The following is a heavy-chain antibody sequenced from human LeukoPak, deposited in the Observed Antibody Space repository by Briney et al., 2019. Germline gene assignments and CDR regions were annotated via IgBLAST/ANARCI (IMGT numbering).Heavy chain of an antibody. Sequence: GGSLRLSCAASGFXFSGYGIHWVRQAPGKGLEWVALIWYDRSSKYYANSVKGRFTISRDNAKKTLYLQMDSLRDEDTAVYYCARSDYGTGRYAFYFDYWGQGTQVTVSS. J-gene: IGHJ4*02. CDR3: ARSDYGTGRYAFYFDY. D-gene: IGHD3-10*01. V-gene: IGHV3-33*01. CDR1: GFXFSGYG. CDR2: IWYDRSSK.